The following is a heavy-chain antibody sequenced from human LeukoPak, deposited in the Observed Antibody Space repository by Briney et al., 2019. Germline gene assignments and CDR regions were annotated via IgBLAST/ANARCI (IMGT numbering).Heavy chain of an antibody. V-gene: IGHV1-2*02. CDR2: MNPNNGGA. CDR1: GYTFTDYY. J-gene: IGHJ5*02. Sequence: GASVKVSCKASGYTFTDYYMHWVRQAPGQGLEWMGWMNPNNGGANHALKFQGRVTMTRDTSISTAYMELSRLRSDDTAVYYCARGHHCTGGSCYSNWFDPWGQGTLVTVSS. D-gene: IGHD2-15*01. CDR3: ARGHHCTGGSCYSNWFDP.